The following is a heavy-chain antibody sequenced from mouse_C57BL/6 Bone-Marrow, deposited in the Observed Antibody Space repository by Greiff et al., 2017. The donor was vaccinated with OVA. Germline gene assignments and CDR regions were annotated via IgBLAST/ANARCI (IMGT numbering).Heavy chain of an antibody. CDR1: GFTFSNYW. D-gene: IGHD2-4*01. CDR2: IRLKSDNYAT. V-gene: IGHV6-3*01. CDR3: TIYYDYDGAY. Sequence: EVQLVESGGGLVQPGGSMKLSCVASGFTFSNYWMNWVRQSPEKGLEWVAQIRLKSDNYATHYAESVKGRFTISRDDSKSSVYLQMNNLRAEDTGIYYCTIYYDYDGAYWGQGTLVTVSA. J-gene: IGHJ3*01.